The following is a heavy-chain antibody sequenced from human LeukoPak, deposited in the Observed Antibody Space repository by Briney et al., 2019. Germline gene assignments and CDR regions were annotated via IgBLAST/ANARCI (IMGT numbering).Heavy chain of an antibody. D-gene: IGHD6-19*01. V-gene: IGHV3-66*01. J-gene: IGHJ4*02. CDR3: AKEDRSSGWYGYFDY. CDR2: IYSDDTT. CDR1: GFTVSSNY. Sequence: GGSLRLSCAASGFTVSSNYMSWVRQAPGKGLEWVSIIYSDDTTYYADSVKGRFTISRDISKNTVFLQMNSLRAEDTAVYYCAKEDRSSGWYGYFDYWGQGTLVTVSS.